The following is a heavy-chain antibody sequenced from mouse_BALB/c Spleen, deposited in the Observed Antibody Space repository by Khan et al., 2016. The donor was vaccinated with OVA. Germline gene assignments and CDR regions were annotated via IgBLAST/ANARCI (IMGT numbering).Heavy chain of an antibody. CDR1: GFTFSSYA. CDR2: INSGGSF. V-gene: IGHV5-6-5*01. CDR3: ARGHFYGSSYDDWYFDV. D-gene: IGHD1-1*01. J-gene: IGHJ1*01. Sequence: EVELVESGGGLVKPGGSLKLSCAASGFTFSSYAMSWVRQTPEKRLEWVASINSGGSFYYSDSVGGRFTISRDNARNILYLQMSSLKSEDTAVYYWARGHFYGSSYDDWYFDVLGAGTTVTVSS.